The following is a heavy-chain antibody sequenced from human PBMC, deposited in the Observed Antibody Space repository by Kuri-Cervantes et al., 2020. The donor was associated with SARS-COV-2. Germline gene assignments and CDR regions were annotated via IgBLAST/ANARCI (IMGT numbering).Heavy chain of an antibody. Sequence: GGSLRLSCAASGFTFSSYSMNWVRQAPGKGLEWVSSISSSSSYIYYADSVKGRFTISRDNAKNSLYLQMNSLRAEDTAVYYCARDLGILTGYYSHYYYYYGMDAWGQGTTVTVSS. D-gene: IGHD3-9*01. CDR1: GFTFSSYS. CDR3: ARDLGILTGYYSHYYYYYGMDA. J-gene: IGHJ6*02. CDR2: ISSSSSYI. V-gene: IGHV3-21*01.